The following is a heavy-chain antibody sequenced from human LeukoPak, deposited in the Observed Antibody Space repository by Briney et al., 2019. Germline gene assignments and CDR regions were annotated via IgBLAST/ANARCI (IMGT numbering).Heavy chain of an antibody. Sequence: SETLSLTCAVSGYSISNTHYWGWIRQPPGKGLEWIGSIYNSGSTHYNPSLKSRVTISVDTSMNQFSLKLSSVTAADTAVYYCARNSSGTHFDYWGRGTLVTVSS. CDR3: ARNSSGTHFDY. V-gene: IGHV4-38-2*01. CDR2: IYNSGST. D-gene: IGHD3-22*01. J-gene: IGHJ4*02. CDR1: GYSISNTHY.